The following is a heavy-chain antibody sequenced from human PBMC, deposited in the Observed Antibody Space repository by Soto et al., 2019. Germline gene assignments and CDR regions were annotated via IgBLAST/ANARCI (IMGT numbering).Heavy chain of an antibody. D-gene: IGHD2-21*01. CDR2: IYYSGST. Sequence: QLQLQESGPGLVKPSETLSLTCTVSGGSISSSSDYWGWIRQPPGKGLEWIGSIYYSGSTYYNPSLKSRVTISVDTSKNQFSLKLSSVTAADTAVYYCATNGYCGGDCYFRLRAFDIWGQGTMVTVSS. CDR1: GGSISSSSDY. CDR3: ATNGYCGGDCYFRLRAFDI. V-gene: IGHV4-39*01. J-gene: IGHJ3*02.